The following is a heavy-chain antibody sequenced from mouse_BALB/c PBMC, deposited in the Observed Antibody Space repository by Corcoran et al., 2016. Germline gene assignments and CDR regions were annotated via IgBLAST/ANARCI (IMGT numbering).Heavy chain of an antibody. CDR1: GYSFTGYY. D-gene: IGHD3-3*01. J-gene: IGHJ2*01. V-gene: IGHV1-26*01. Sequence: EVQLQQSGPELVKPGASVKISCKASGYSFTGYYMHWVKQSHVKSLEWIGRINPYNGATSYNQNFKDKASLTVDKSSSTAYMELHSMTSEDSADYYCARGRRDLDYWGQGTTLTVSS. CDR3: ARGRRDLDY. CDR2: INPYNGAT.